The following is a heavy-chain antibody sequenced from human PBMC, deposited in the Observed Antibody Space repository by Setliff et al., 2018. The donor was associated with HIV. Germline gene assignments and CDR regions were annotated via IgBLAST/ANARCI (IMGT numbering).Heavy chain of an antibody. J-gene: IGHJ4*02. CDR1: GYTFTSYY. Sequence: ASVKVSCKASGYTFTSYYIHWVRQAPGQGLEWMGIINPSGGSTSYAQKFQGRVTMTRDTSTSTAYMELSSLRSEDTAVYYCARLTLSYYDSSGDRPGGSGYWGQGTLVTVSS. V-gene: IGHV1-46*01. CDR3: ARLTLSYYDSSGDRPGGSGY. D-gene: IGHD3-22*01. CDR2: INPSGGST.